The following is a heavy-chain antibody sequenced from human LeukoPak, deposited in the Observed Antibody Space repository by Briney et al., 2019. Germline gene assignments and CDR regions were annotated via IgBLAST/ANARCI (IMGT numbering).Heavy chain of an antibody. CDR1: GFTFSSYG. V-gene: IGHV3-23*01. CDR3: ARDHTAYYYDSSGYPPWFDP. Sequence: GGSLRLSCAASGFTFSSYGMSWVRQAPGRGLECVSSISGSGGSTNHADSVKGRFTISRDNSKNTLYLQMNSLRAEDTAVYYCARDHTAYYYDSSGYPPWFDPWGQGTLVTVSS. CDR2: ISGSGGST. J-gene: IGHJ5*02. D-gene: IGHD3-22*01.